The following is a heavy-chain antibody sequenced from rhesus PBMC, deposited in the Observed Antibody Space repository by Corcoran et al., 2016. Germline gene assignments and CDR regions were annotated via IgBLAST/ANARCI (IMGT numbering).Heavy chain of an antibody. V-gene: IGHV3S32*01. CDR3: TRFDV. CDR1: GFTFGTYG. CDR2: IASDGSYK. Sequence: EVQLGGSGGGLGQPGGCRELSWAASGFTFGTYGKHGGRQAPGKGLEWFAVIASDGSYKYYADSVKDRFTISRDNSNNMLYLQMNNLKLEDTAVYYCTRFDVWGPGVLVTVSS. J-gene: IGHJ5-1*01.